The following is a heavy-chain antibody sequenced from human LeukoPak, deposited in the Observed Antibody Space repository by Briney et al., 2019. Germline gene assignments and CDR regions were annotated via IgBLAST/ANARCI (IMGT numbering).Heavy chain of an antibody. J-gene: IGHJ4*02. Sequence: SSYSMIWVRQAPGKGLEWIGSIYYSGSIYYNPSLKSRITMSVDTSKNQFSLKLSSVTAADSAVYYCAKHNQMGYSYGYSYWGQGTLVTVSS. CDR2: IYYSGSI. CDR1: SSYS. CDR3: AKHNQMGYSYGYSY. D-gene: IGHD5-18*01. V-gene: IGHV4-39*01.